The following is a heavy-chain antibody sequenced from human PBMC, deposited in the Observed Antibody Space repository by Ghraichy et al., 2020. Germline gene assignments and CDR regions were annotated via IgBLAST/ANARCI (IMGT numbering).Heavy chain of an antibody. CDR1: GFPLSTYW. Sequence: GESLNISCTASGFPLSTYWMTWVRQAPGKGVEWVANIKQDGSEKYYADSVKGRFIISRDNAKNSLYLQMNSLRAEDTALYYCARDLEGISGWHYFDYWGQGTLVTVSS. V-gene: IGHV3-7*03. CDR3: ARDLEGISGWHYFDY. D-gene: IGHD6-19*01. CDR2: IKQDGSEK. J-gene: IGHJ4*02.